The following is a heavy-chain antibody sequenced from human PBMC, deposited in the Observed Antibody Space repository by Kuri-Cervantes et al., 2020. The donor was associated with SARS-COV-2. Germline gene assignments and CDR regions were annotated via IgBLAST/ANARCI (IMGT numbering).Heavy chain of an antibody. CDR2: ISYDGSSK. V-gene: IGHV3-30*18. Sequence: GGSLRLSCAASGFTFSSYGMHWVRQAPGKGLEWVAVISYDGSSKYYADSVKGRFTISRDNSKNTLYLQMNSLRAEDTAVYYCAKSSGTADGGFDPWGQGTLVTVSS. D-gene: IGHD6-19*01. J-gene: IGHJ5*02. CDR3: AKSSGTADGGFDP. CDR1: GFTFSSYG.